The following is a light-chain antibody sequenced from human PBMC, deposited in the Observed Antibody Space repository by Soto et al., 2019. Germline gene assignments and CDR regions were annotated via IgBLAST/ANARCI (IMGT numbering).Light chain of an antibody. Sequence: QSALTQPASVSGSPGHSITISCTGTSSDVGGYNYVSWYQQHPGKAPKLMIYEVSNRPSGGSNRFSGSKSGNTASLTISGLQAEDEADYYCSSYTSSSIRVFGGGTKLTVL. V-gene: IGLV2-14*01. CDR2: EVS. CDR3: SSYTSSSIRV. J-gene: IGLJ3*02. CDR1: SSDVGGYNY.